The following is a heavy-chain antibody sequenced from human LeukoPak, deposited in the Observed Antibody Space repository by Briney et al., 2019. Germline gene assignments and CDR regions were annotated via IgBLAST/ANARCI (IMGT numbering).Heavy chain of an antibody. CDR2: INHSGST. V-gene: IGHV4-39*07. CDR1: GGSISSGGYY. D-gene: IGHD6-13*01. CDR3: ARPPRYSSSFYFDY. J-gene: IGHJ4*02. Sequence: SETLSLTCTVSGGSISSGGYYWSWIRQPPGKGLEWIGEINHSGSTNYNPSLKSRVTISVDTSKNQFSLKLSSVTAADTAVYYCARPPRYSSSFYFDYWGQGTLVTVSS.